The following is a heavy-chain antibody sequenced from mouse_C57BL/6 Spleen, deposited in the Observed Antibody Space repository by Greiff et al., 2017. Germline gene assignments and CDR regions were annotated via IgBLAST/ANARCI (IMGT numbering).Heavy chain of an antibody. CDR1: GFTFSDYG. CDR3: ARPSNWAFDY. Sequence: EVQGVESGGGLVKPGGSLKLSCAASGFTFSDYGMHWVRQAPETGLEWVAYISSGSSTIYYADTVKGRFTISRDNAKNTLFLQMTGLRSEDTAMYYCARPSNWAFDYWGQGTTLTVSS. D-gene: IGHD4-1*01. J-gene: IGHJ2*01. CDR2: ISSGSSTI. V-gene: IGHV5-17*01.